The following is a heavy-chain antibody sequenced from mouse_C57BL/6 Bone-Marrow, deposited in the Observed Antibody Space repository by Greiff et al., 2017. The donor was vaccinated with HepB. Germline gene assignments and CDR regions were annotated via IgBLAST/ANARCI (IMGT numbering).Heavy chain of an antibody. J-gene: IGHJ4*01. Sequence: VQLQESGAELVMPGASVKLSCKASGYTFTSYWMHWVKQRPGQGLEWIGEIDPSDSYTNYNQKFKGKSTLTVDKSSSTAYMQLSSLTSEDSAVYYCARGGDYGYAMDYWGQGTSVTVSS. CDR2: IDPSDSYT. D-gene: IGHD2-4*01. CDR1: GYTFTSYW. V-gene: IGHV1-69*01. CDR3: ARGGDYGYAMDY.